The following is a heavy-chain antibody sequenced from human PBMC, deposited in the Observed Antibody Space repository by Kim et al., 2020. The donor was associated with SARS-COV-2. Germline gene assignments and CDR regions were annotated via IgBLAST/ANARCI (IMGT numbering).Heavy chain of an antibody. V-gene: IGHV3-21*01. J-gene: IGHJ6*03. CDR1: GFTFSSYS. CDR2: ISSSSSYI. D-gene: IGHD3-3*01. CDR3: ARDDNYDFWSGYYPRDYYMDV. Sequence: GGSLRLSCAASGFTFSSYSMNWVRQAPGKGLEWVSSISSSSSYIYYADSVKGRFTISRDNAKNSLYLQKNSLRAEDTAVYYCARDDNYDFWSGYYPRDYYMDVWGKGTTVTVSS.